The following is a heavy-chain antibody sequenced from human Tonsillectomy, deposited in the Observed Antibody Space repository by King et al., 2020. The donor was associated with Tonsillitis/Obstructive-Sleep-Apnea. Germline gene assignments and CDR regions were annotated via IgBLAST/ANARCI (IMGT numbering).Heavy chain of an antibody. CDR2: ISANGGST. V-gene: IGHV3-23*04. J-gene: IGHJ2*01. CDR3: AKDENWYFDL. CDR1: GFTFSSYN. Sequence: VQLVESGGGLVQPGGSLRLSCAASGFTFSSYNMSWVRKAPGKGLEWVSGISANGGSTYYADSVKGRFTISRDNSKNTLYLQMNSLRAEDTAVYYCAKDENWYFDLWGRGTLVTVSS.